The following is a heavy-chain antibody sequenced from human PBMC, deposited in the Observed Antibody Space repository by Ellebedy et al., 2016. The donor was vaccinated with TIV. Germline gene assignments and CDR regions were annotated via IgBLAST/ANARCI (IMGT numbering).Heavy chain of an antibody. CDR1: GFTFSNYW. D-gene: IGHD4-23*01. CDR3: ATTLNYGGNCFFDN. V-gene: IGHV3-7*01. Sequence: GESLKISCGASGFTFSNYWMNWVRQAPGKGLEWVANIKQDGSEKYYVDSVKGRFTISRDNAKNSVDLKMNTLRAEDTAVYYCATTLNYGGNCFFDNWGQGTLVTVSS. J-gene: IGHJ4*02. CDR2: IKQDGSEK.